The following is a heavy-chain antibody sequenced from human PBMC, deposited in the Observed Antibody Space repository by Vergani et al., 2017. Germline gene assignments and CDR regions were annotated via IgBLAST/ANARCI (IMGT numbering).Heavy chain of an antibody. D-gene: IGHD3-10*01. J-gene: IGHJ4*02. V-gene: IGHV3-20*04. Sequence: EVQLVESGGGVVRPGGSLRLSCAASGLTFGDYDMNRVRPAPGKGLEWVSRIKWNGDSSVYADSVKGRFTISRDNAKNSLYLQMTSLRAEDTAFYYCARRGSGNTYYFDYWGQGALVTVSS. CDR2: IKWNGDSS. CDR1: GLTFGDYD. CDR3: ARRGSGNTYYFDY.